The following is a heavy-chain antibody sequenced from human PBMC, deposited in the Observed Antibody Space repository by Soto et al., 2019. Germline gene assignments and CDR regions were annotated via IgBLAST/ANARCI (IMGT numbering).Heavy chain of an antibody. CDR2: ISGSGGST. D-gene: IGHD3-22*01. V-gene: IGHV3-23*01. CDR1: GFTFSSYA. Sequence: HPGGSLRLSCAASGFTFSSYAMSWVRQAPGKGLEWVSAISGSGGSTYYADSVKGRFTISRDNSKNTLYLQMNSLRAEDTAVYYCAKVYDSSGYYYYYYGMDVWGQGTTVTVSS. J-gene: IGHJ6*02. CDR3: AKVYDSSGYYYYYYGMDV.